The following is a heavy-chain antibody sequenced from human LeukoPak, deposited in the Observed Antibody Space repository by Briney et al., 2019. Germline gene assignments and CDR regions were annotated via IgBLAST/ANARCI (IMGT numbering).Heavy chain of an antibody. J-gene: IGHJ3*02. V-gene: IGHV4-31*03. Sequence: SQTLSLTCTVSGGSISSGGYYWSWIRQHPGKGLEWIGYIYYSGSTYYNPSLKSRVTISVDTSKNQLSLKLSSVTAADTAVYYCARDWAMVRGVMGHAFDIWGQGTMVTVSS. CDR3: ARDWAMVRGVMGHAFDI. D-gene: IGHD3-10*01. CDR2: IYYSGST. CDR1: GGSISSGGYY.